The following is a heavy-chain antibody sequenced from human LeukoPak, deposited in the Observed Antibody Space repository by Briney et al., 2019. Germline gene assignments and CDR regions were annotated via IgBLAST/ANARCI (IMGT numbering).Heavy chain of an antibody. CDR1: GGTVSSYA. CDR2: IIPIFGTG. Sequence: ASVKVSCKASGGTVSSYAISWVRQAPGPRLEWIGSIIPIFGTGNYAQKFQGRVTITADKSTSTAYMELSSLRSEDTAVYYCARGTRVLRFLEWSNWFDPWGQGTLVTVSS. CDR3: ARGTRVLRFLEWSNWFDP. V-gene: IGHV1-69*06. J-gene: IGHJ5*02. D-gene: IGHD3-3*01.